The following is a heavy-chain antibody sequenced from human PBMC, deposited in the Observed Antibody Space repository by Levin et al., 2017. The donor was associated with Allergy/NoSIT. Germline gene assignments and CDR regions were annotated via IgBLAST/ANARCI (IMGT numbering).Heavy chain of an antibody. Sequence: GGSLRLSCAASGFTFSSYSMNWVRQAPGKGLEWVSSISSSSSYIYYADSVKGRFTISRDNAKNSLYLQMNSLRAEDTAVYYCARNGYPNGIAVDGDGMDGWGQGTTVTVSS. CDR1: GFTFSSYS. V-gene: IGHV3-21*01. J-gene: IGHJ6*02. CDR3: ARNGYPNGIAVDGDGMDG. D-gene: IGHD6-19*01. CDR2: ISSSSSYI.